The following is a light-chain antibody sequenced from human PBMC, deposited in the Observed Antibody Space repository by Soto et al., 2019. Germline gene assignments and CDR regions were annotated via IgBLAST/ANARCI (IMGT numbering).Light chain of an antibody. CDR3: QQYGSSGT. J-gene: IGKJ1*01. CDR1: QSLLNRDDGDTY. Sequence: DIVMTQTPLSLPVTPGEPASISCRSCQSLLNRDDGDTYLDWYLQKPGQSPQLLIYTLSYRASGVPDRFSGSGSGTDFTLTISRLEPEDFAVYYCQQYGSSGTFGQGTKVDI. V-gene: IGKV2-40*01. CDR2: TLS.